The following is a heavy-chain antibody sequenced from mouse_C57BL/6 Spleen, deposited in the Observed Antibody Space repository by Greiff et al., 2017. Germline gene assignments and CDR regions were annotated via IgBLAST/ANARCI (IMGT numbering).Heavy chain of an antibody. V-gene: IGHV5-4*01. Sequence: EVKLQESGGGLVKPGGSLKLSCAASGFTFSSYAMSWVRQTPEKRLEWVATISDGGSYTYYPDNVKGRFTISRDNAKNHLYLQMSHLKSEDTAMXCCAREGPYGYDEGRSYWGQGTSVTVSS. CDR3: AREGPYGYDEGRSY. CDR2: ISDGGSYT. J-gene: IGHJ4*01. CDR1: GFTFSSYA. D-gene: IGHD2-2*01.